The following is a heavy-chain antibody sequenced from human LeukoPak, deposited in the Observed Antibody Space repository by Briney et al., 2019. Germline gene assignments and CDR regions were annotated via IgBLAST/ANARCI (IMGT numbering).Heavy chain of an antibody. V-gene: IGHV3-23*01. CDR2: ISGSGGST. CDR3: AKDGQWLVNFPGMDV. Sequence: GGSLRLSCAASGFTFSSYAMSWVRQAPGKGLEWVSAISGSGGSTYYADSVKGRFTISRDNSKNTLYLQMNSLRAEDTAVYYCAKDGQWLVNFPGMDVWGQGTTVTVSS. CDR1: GFTFSSYA. J-gene: IGHJ6*02. D-gene: IGHD6-19*01.